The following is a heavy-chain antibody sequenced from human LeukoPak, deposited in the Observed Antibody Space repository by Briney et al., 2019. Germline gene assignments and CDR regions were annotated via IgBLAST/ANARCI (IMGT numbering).Heavy chain of an antibody. Sequence: ASVTVSCKASGYTFTSYGISWVRQAPGQGLEWMGWISAYNGNTNYAQKLQGRVTMTTDTSTSTAYMELRSLRSDDTAVYYCARDDPIRGPGDYWGQGTLVTVSS. CDR2: ISAYNGNT. J-gene: IGHJ4*02. D-gene: IGHD3-16*01. CDR1: GYTFTSYG. V-gene: IGHV1-18*01. CDR3: ARDDPIRGPGDY.